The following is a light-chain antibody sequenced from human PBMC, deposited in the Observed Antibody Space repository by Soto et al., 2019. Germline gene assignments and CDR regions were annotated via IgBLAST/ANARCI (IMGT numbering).Light chain of an antibody. J-gene: IGKJ1*01. Sequence: EVVLTQSPGTLSLSPGERATLSCRASQSVSSNYLVWYQQKPGQPPRLLIYGASSRATGLPDRCSGSGSGTDCTLPTSRLEPEEFAVFYCQQFGSSPPWTFGQGTKVEIK. CDR3: QQFGSSPPWT. CDR2: GAS. CDR1: QSVSSNY. V-gene: IGKV3-20*01.